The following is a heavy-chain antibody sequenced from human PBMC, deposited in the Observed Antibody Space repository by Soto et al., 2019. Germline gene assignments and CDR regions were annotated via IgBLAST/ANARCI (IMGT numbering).Heavy chain of an antibody. CDR3: ARESSSGWYGICDY. J-gene: IGHJ4*02. CDR2: ISSSSSYT. D-gene: IGHD6-19*01. Sequence: QVQLVESGGGLVKPGGSLRLSCAASGFTFSDYYMSWIRQAPGKGLEWVSYISSSSSYTHYADSVKGRFTICSDNAKNSMYLQRNSLRAEDTAVYDCARESSSGWYGICDYGGQGTLVTVSS. CDR1: GFTFSDYY. V-gene: IGHV3-11*05.